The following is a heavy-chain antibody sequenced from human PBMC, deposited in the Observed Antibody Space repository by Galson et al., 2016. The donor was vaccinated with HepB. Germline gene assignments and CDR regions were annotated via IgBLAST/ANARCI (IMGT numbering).Heavy chain of an antibody. J-gene: IGHJ6*03. CDR3: ARPRSGPVGGNYYLDV. CDR2: IYHSGGT. V-gene: IGHV4-34*01. Sequence: SETLSLTCAVHGGSFSGYNWTWIRQPPRKGLEWIWEIYHSGGTNCNPSLKSRVTISVDMSKNQFSLNLSSVTAADTAVYYCARPRSGPVGGNYYLDVWGQGTTVTVSS. CDR1: GGSFSGYN. D-gene: IGHD6-19*01.